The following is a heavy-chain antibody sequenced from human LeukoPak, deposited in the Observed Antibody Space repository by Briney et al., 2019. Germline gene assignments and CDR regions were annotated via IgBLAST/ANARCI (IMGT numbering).Heavy chain of an antibody. CDR3: TTPAAGPRAEYSQY. D-gene: IGHD6-13*01. Sequence: GGSLRLSCAASGFTFSSYSMNWVRQAPGKGLEWVSSISNDAKYIYYADSLKGRFTVSRDNAKNSLYLQMNSLAVEDTAVYYCTTPAAGPRAEYSQYWGQGTLVTVSS. V-gene: IGHV3-21*01. J-gene: IGHJ1*01. CDR2: ISNDAKYI. CDR1: GFTFSSYS.